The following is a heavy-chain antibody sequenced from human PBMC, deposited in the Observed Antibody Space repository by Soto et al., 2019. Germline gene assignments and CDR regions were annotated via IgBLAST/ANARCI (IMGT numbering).Heavy chain of an antibody. CDR2: IIPIFGTA. Sequence: SVKVSCKASGGTFSSYAISWVRQAPGQGLEWMGGIIPIFGTANYAQKFQGRVTITADESTSTAYMELSSLRSEDTAVYYCAREPSTTVASYYYYYGMDVWGQGTTVTVSS. J-gene: IGHJ6*02. CDR1: GGTFSSYA. V-gene: IGHV1-69*13. CDR3: AREPSTTVASYYYYYGMDV. D-gene: IGHD4-17*01.